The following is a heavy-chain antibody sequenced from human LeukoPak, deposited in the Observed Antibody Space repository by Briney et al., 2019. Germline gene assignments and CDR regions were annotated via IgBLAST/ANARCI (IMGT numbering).Heavy chain of an antibody. CDR3: AKEWYFDWLVPYFDY. Sequence: PGGSLRLSCAASGFTFSSYAMSWVRQAPGKGLEWVSAISGSGGSTYYADTVKGRFTISRDNSKNTLYLQMNSLRAEDTAVYYCAKEWYFDWLVPYFDYWGQGTLVTVSS. CDR1: GFTFSSYA. J-gene: IGHJ4*02. D-gene: IGHD3-9*01. CDR2: ISGSGGST. V-gene: IGHV3-23*01.